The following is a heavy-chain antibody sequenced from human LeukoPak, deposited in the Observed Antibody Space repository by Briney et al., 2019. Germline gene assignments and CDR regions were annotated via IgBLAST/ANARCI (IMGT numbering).Heavy chain of an antibody. Sequence: GGSLRLSCAASGFTFSSYAMHWVRQAPGKGLEWVAVISYDGSNKYYADSVKGRFTISRDNSKNMLYLQMNSLRADDTAVYFCARSAGILDYFDYWGQGTLVTVSS. CDR1: GFTFSSYA. V-gene: IGHV3-30-3*01. CDR3: ARSAGILDYFDY. D-gene: IGHD6-13*01. J-gene: IGHJ4*02. CDR2: ISYDGSNK.